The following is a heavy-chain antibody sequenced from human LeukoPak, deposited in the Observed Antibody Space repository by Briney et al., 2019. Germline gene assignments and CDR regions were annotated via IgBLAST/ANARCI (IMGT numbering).Heavy chain of an antibody. D-gene: IGHD1-1*01. J-gene: IGHJ4*02. Sequence: GGSLRLSCAASGFTFSSYAMNWVRQAPGKGLEWVSGITGNGGYTYYADSVKGRFTISRDNSRSTLYLQMNSPRAEDTAIYYCAKGTVQQVGYWGQGTLVTVSS. CDR3: AKGTVQQVGY. CDR2: ITGNGGYT. CDR1: GFTFSSYA. V-gene: IGHV3-23*01.